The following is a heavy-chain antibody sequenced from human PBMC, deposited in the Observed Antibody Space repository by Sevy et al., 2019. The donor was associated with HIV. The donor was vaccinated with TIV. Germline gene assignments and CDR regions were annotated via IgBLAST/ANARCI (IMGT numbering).Heavy chain of an antibody. CDR3: AECKTPTYSYGHPYYFYLDV. D-gene: IGHD5-18*01. CDR2: ISGSGGST. J-gene: IGHJ6*03. CDR1: GFTFSSYA. V-gene: IGHV3-23*01. Sequence: GGSLRLSCAASGFTFSSYAMSWVRQAPGKGLEWVSAISGSGGSTYYADSVKGRFTISRDNSKNTLYMQMNSLKVEDTAVEYRAECKTPTYSYGHPYYFYLDVWGKGTTVTVSS.